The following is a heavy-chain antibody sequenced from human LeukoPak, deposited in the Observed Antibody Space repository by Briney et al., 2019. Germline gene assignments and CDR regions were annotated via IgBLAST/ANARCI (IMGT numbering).Heavy chain of an antibody. D-gene: IGHD3-22*01. J-gene: IGHJ3*02. V-gene: IGHV4-4*02. Sequence: TSETLSLTCAVSGGSISSSNWWSWVRQPPGKGLEWIGEIYHSGSTNYNPSLKSRVTISVDKSKNQFSLKLSSVTAADTAVYYCARGPYSYDSSGAFDIWGQGTMVTVSS. CDR1: GGSISSSNW. CDR3: ARGPYSYDSSGAFDI. CDR2: IYHSGST.